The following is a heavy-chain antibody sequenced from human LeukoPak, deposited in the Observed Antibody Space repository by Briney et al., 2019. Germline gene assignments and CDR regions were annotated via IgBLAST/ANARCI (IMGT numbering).Heavy chain of an antibody. CDR3: ARTIRFLEWGGSHYYMDV. CDR1: GGSISSYY. CDR2: IYTSGST. V-gene: IGHV4-4*09. Sequence: SETLSLTCTVSGGSISSYYWSWIRQPPEKGLEWIGYIYTSGSTNYNPSLKSRVTISVDTSKNQFSLKLSSVTAADTAVFYCARTIRFLEWGGSHYYMDVWGKGTTVTVSS. J-gene: IGHJ6*03. D-gene: IGHD3-3*01.